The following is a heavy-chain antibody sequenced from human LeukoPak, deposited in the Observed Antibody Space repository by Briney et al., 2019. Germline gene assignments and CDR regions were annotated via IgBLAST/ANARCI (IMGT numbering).Heavy chain of an antibody. D-gene: IGHD6-13*01. CDR3: ARLQYSSSWSKTNWFDP. Sequence: GGSLRLSCAASGFTFSSYSMNWVRQAPGKGLEWVSYISSSSSTIYYADSVKGRFTISRDNAKNSLYLQMNSLRAEDTAVYYCARLQYSSSWSKTNWFDPWGQGTLVTVSS. CDR1: GFTFSSYS. CDR2: ISSSSSTI. J-gene: IGHJ5*02. V-gene: IGHV3-48*01.